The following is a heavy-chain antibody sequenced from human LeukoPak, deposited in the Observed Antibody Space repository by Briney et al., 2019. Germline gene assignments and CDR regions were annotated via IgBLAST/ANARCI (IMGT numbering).Heavy chain of an antibody. CDR2: FSGSGTRT. Sequence: GGSLRLSCAASGFTLYIYAMSWVRPAPGMGLEWVSDFSGSGTRTNYADSVRGQFTISRDNSKNTLYLQINSLRVEDTAVYYCARGMDGYGPDAFDFWGQGTRATVSS. CDR1: GFTLYIYA. D-gene: IGHD5-24*01. CDR3: ARGMDGYGPDAFDF. V-gene: IGHV3-23*01. J-gene: IGHJ3*01.